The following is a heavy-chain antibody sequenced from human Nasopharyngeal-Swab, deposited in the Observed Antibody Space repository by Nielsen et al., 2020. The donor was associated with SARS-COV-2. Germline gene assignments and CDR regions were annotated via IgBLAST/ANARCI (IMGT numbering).Heavy chain of an antibody. Sequence: SETLSLTCTISGASISRGGFYWSWIRQHPGKGLEWIGYIYYTGSTHYNPSLESRVSISLDTSKNQFSLRLSSVTAADTAVYYCARRYFDSLYGMDVWGQGTTVTVSS. J-gene: IGHJ6*02. CDR3: ARRYFDSLYGMDV. CDR2: IYYTGST. D-gene: IGHD3-9*01. V-gene: IGHV4-31*03. CDR1: GASISRGGFY.